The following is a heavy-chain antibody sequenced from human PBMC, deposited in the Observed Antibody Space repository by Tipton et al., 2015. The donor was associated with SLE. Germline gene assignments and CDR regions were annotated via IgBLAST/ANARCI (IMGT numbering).Heavy chain of an antibody. J-gene: IGHJ3*02. V-gene: IGHV3-7*01. CDR2: MDLDGTEK. CDR3: TRESHATFDI. CDR1: GFSFNTSW. D-gene: IGHD2-2*01. Sequence: GSLRLSCAASGFSFNTSWMAWVRQAPGKGLEWVATMDLDGTEKFYVGSVKGRFTISRDNAKNSLYLQLNSLRAEDTAVYYCTRESHATFDIWGQGTMVIVSS.